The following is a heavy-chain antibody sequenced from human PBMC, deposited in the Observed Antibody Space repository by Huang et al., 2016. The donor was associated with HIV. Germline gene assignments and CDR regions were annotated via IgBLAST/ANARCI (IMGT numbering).Heavy chain of an antibody. V-gene: IGHV1-69*13. Sequence: QVHLVQSGAEVRKPGSSVKVSCMASGGTFSAYGINWVRQAPGQGLEWMGGIIPMFGTENYAQKFEGRVTISADESMRIAYMELSSLKSDDTAVYYCARDWSITAAGYNLFDLWGQGTLVTVSS. CDR2: IIPMFGTE. D-gene: IGHD6-13*01. CDR3: ARDWSITAAGYNLFDL. J-gene: IGHJ5*02. CDR1: GGTFSAYG.